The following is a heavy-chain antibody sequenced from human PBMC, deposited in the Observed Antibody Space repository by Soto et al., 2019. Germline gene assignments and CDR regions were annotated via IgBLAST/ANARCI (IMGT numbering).Heavy chain of an antibody. CDR1: GGSFSGYY. V-gene: IGHV4-34*01. J-gene: IGHJ4*02. Sequence: QVQLQQWGAGLLKPSETLSLTCAVYGGSFSGYYWSWIRQPPGKGLEWIGEINHSGSTNYNPSLKSRVTIAVDTSKNQFSLKLSYVTAADTAVYYCARGDYYDSSGYYQNWGQGTLVTVSS. CDR3: ARGDYYDSSGYYQN. CDR2: INHSGST. D-gene: IGHD3-22*01.